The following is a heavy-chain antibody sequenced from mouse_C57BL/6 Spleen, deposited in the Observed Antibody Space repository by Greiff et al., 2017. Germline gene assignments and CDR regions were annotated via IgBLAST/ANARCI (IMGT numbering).Heavy chain of an antibody. J-gene: IGHJ2*01. CDR1: GYTFTDYA. CDR2: ISTYYGDA. V-gene: IGHV1-67*01. Sequence: QVQLKQSGPELVRPGVSVKISCKGSGYTFTDYAMHWVKQRHATSLEWIGVISTYYGDASYNQKFKDKATMTVDKSSSTAYMELARLTSEDSAVYYCAIQDGYYGGVDYWGKGTTLTVSS. CDR3: AIQDGYYGGVDY. D-gene: IGHD2-3*01.